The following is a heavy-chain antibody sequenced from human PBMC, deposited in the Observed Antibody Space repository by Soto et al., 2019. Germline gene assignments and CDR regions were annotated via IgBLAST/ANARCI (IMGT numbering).Heavy chain of an antibody. D-gene: IGHD6-19*01. CDR3: ARDSRSSYGLDV. V-gene: IGHV3-48*03. CDR2: ISGSGTTI. J-gene: IGHJ6*02. Sequence: PGGSLRLSCAASGFTFSSFEMNWVRQAPGKGLEWVSYISGSGTTIYYADSVKGQFTTSRDNAKNSLYLQMNTLSAEDTALYYYARDSRSSYGLDVWGQGTTVTVSS. CDR1: GFTFSSFE.